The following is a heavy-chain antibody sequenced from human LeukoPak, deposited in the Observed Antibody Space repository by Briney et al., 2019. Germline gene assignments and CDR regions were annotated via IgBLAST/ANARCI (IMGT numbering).Heavy chain of an antibody. CDR3: AIPPKWAYYYDSSGYFFNY. Sequence: PGGSLRLSCAASGFTFSSYWMSWVRQAPGKGLEWVANIKQDGSEKYYVDSVKGRFTISRDNAKNSLYLQMNSLRADDTAVYYCAIPPKWAYYYDSSGYFFNYWGQGTLVTVSS. CDR2: IKQDGSEK. D-gene: IGHD3-22*01. CDR1: GFTFSSYW. V-gene: IGHV3-7*01. J-gene: IGHJ4*02.